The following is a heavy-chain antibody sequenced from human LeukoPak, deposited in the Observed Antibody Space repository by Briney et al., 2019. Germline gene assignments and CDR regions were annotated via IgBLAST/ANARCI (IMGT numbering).Heavy chain of an antibody. CDR3: ARLTPWFGEATLYFQH. J-gene: IGHJ1*01. D-gene: IGHD3-10*01. V-gene: IGHV5-10-1*01. Sequence: GESLKISCKGSGYSFTSYWISWVRQMPGKGLEWMGRIDPSDSYTNYSPSFQGLVTISADKSISTAYLQWSSLKASDTAMYYCARLTPWFGEATLYFQHWGQGTLVTVSS. CDR1: GYSFTSYW. CDR2: IDPSDSYT.